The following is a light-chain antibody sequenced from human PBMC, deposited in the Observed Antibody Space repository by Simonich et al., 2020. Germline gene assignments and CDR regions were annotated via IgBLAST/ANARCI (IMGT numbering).Light chain of an antibody. CDR2: KAS. V-gene: IGKV1-5*03. J-gene: IGKJ1*01. CDR3: QQYNSYWT. Sequence: DIQMTQSPSTLSASVGDRITITCRASQRISSWLAWSQQKPGKAPKLLIDKASSLESGVPSRVSGSGSGTEFTLTISSLQPDDFATYYCQQYNSYWTFGQGTKVEIK. CDR1: QRISSW.